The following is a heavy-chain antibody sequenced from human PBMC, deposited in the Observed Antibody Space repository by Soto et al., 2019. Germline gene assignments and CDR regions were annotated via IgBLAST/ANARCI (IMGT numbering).Heavy chain of an antibody. CDR2: ISTTGSTI. CDR3: ARYKGYCSCGSCYHRYYMSV. CDR1: GFTFSTYS. V-gene: IGHV3-48*01. J-gene: IGHJ6*03. Sequence: GGSLRLSCAASGFTFSTYSMNWVRQAPGKGLEWVSYISTTGSTIYYADSVKGRFTISRDNAKNSLYLQMTSLRAEDTAVYYCARYKGYCSCGSCYHRYYMSVWGKGSTV. D-gene: IGHD2-15*01.